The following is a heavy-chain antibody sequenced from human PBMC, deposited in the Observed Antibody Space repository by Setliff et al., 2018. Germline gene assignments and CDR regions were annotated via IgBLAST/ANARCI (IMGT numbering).Heavy chain of an antibody. Sequence: SVKVSCKASGYTFKTYGFTWVRQAPGQGLEWMGWISPILNKPNYAQSFQGRVAITADKSTTTSYMELSGLRSEDTALYFCATDLKFTRFCFGSNCYSGAFEMWGQGTMVTVSS. J-gene: IGHJ3*02. CDR3: ATDLKFTRFCFGSNCYSGAFEM. V-gene: IGHV1-69*10. D-gene: IGHD2-21*02. CDR2: ISPILNKP. CDR1: GYTFKTYG.